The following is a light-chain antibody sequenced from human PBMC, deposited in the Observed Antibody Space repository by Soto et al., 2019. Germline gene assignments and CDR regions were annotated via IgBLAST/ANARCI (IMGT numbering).Light chain of an antibody. CDR2: AAS. CDR3: QQSYSTPIT. CDR1: QTIDSY. V-gene: IGKV1-39*01. J-gene: IGKJ5*01. Sequence: DIQMTQSPSSLSASVGDRVTITCRASQTIDSYLNWYQQTPGKAPKLLIYAASSLQSGVPSRFSGSGSGTDSTLTISSLQPEDFATYYCQQSYSTPITFGQGTRLEIK.